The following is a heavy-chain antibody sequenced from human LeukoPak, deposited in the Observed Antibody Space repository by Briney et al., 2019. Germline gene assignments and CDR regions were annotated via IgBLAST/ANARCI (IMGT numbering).Heavy chain of an antibody. Sequence: PETLSLTCTVSGGSISSYYWSWIRQPAGKGLEWIGRIYTSGNTNYNPSLKSRVTMSVDTSKNQFSLKLSSVTAADTAVYYCARSAIFGVVIRQGWFDPWGQGTLVTVSS. J-gene: IGHJ5*02. CDR3: ARSAIFGVVIRQGWFDP. CDR1: GGSISSYY. V-gene: IGHV4-4*07. D-gene: IGHD3-3*01. CDR2: IYTSGNT.